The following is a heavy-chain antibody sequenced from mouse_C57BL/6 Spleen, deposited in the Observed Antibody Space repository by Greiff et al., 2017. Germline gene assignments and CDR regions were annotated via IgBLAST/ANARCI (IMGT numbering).Heavy chain of an antibody. CDR3: ARAMGLARYFDV. CDR1: GYTFTSYW. Sequence: VKLQQPGTELVKPGASVKLSCKASGYTFTSYWMHWVKQRPGQGLEWIGNINPSNGGTNYNEKFKSKATLTVDKSSSTAYMQLSSLTSEDSAVYYCARAMGLARYFDVWGTGTTVTVSS. D-gene: IGHD4-1*01. CDR2: INPSNGGT. V-gene: IGHV1-53*01. J-gene: IGHJ1*03.